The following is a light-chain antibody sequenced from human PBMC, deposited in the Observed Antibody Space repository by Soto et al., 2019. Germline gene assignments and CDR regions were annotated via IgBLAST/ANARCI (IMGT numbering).Light chain of an antibody. CDR3: GSWDSSLSAYV. CDR2: DDN. V-gene: IGLV1-51*01. J-gene: IGLJ1*01. Sequence: QSALTQPASVSGSPGQSITISFTGTSSDVGGYNSVSWYRQDPGKAPKLLIYDDNKRPSGIPDRFSGSKSGTSATLGITGFQTGDEADYYCGSWDSSLSAYVFGTGTKVTVL. CDR1: SSDVGGYNS.